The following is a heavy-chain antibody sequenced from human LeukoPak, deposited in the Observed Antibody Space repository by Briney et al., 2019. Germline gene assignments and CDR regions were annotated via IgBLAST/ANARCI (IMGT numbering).Heavy chain of an antibody. Sequence: ASVKVSCKASGYTFTSYAMNWVRQAPGQGLEWMGWINTNTGNPTYAQGFTGRFVFSSDTSVSTAYLQISSLKAEDTAVYYCARDRDYYDSSGYYSGNWFDPWGQGTLVTVSS. CDR2: INTNTGNP. CDR3: ARDRDYYDSSGYYSGNWFDP. J-gene: IGHJ5*02. V-gene: IGHV7-4-1*02. D-gene: IGHD3-22*01. CDR1: GYTFTSYA.